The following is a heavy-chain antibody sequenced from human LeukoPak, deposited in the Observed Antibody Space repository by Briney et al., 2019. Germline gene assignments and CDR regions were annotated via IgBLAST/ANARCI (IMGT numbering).Heavy chain of an antibody. J-gene: IGHJ4*02. D-gene: IGHD2-21*02. Sequence: SETLSLTCSVSGGSISGYYWSWIRQPPGKGLEWIGYIYYSGSTKYKPSLKSRVTISADTSKNQFSLRLTSVTAADTAVYYCARVPARRVVTTPSYFDSWGQGTLVTVSS. CDR3: ARVPARRVVTTPSYFDS. CDR1: GGSISGYY. CDR2: IYYSGST. V-gene: IGHV4-59*01.